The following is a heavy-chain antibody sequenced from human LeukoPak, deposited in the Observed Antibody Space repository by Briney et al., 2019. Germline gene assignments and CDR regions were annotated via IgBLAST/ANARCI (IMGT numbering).Heavy chain of an antibody. J-gene: IGHJ6*02. CDR1: GFTFTNYA. D-gene: IGHD3-3*01. CDR2: INDSGGSI. Sequence: PGGSLRLSCAASGFTFTNYALSWVRQAPGKGLEWVSVINDSGGSIYYADSVKGRFAISRDNSKSTLYLQMNSLRAEDTAVYYCAKDHTVITIFGVVSYYGMDVWGQGTTVTVSS. V-gene: IGHV3-23*01. CDR3: AKDHTVITIFGVVSYYGMDV.